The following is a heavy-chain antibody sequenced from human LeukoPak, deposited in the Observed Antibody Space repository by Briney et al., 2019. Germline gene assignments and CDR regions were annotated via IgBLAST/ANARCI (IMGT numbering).Heavy chain of an antibody. Sequence: GGSLRLSCAASGFSFSSYWMSWVRQAPGKGLEWVANIKQDGSEKYYVDSVKGRFTISRANSKNTLYLQMNSLRAEDTAVYYCAKVMLGELLYWFDPWGQGTLVTVSS. V-gene: IGHV3-7*03. CDR2: IKQDGSEK. CDR3: AKVMLGELLYWFDP. D-gene: IGHD3-10*02. CDR1: GFSFSSYW. J-gene: IGHJ5*02.